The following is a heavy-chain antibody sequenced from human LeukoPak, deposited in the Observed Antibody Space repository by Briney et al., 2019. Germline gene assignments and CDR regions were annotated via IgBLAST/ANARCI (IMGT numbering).Heavy chain of an antibody. CDR3: ARRGNGYDDY. CDR1: GGSISSSSYY. V-gene: IGHV4-39*01. D-gene: IGHD5-12*01. CDR2: FFYSGST. Sequence: SETLSLTCTVSGGSISSSSYYWGWIRQPPGKGLEWIGSFFYSGSTYYNPSLRSRVTISVDTSKNQFSLKLSSLTAADTAVYYCARRGNGYDDYWGQGTLVTVSS. J-gene: IGHJ4*02.